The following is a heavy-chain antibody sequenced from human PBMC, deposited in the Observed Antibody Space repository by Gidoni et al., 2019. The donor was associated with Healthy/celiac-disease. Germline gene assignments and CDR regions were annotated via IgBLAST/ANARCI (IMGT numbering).Heavy chain of an antibody. Sequence: QLGQSGAEGKTPGSSVKVSCKASGGTFSSYAIGWVRQAPGQGLEWMGGFIPSFGTANSAQKFQGRVTITADKSTSTAYMELSSLRSEDTAVYYCARGDVRYCSSTRCPCDYWGQGTLVTVSS. D-gene: IGHD2-2*01. V-gene: IGHV1-69*06. CDR2: FIPSFGTA. J-gene: IGHJ4*02. CDR1: GGTFSSYA. CDR3: ARGDVRYCSSTRCPCDY.